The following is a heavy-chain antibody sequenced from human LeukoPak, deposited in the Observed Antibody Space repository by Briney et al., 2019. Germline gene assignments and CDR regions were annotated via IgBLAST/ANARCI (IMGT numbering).Heavy chain of an antibody. J-gene: IGHJ4*02. Sequence: GGSLRLSCAASGFTFSSYSMNWVRQAPGKGLEWVSVIYSGGSTYYADSVKGRFTISRDNSKNTLYLQMNSLRAEDTAVYYCARDHPSYCSGGSCYSNWGQGTLVTVSS. V-gene: IGHV3-53*01. CDR1: GFTFSSYS. CDR3: ARDHPSYCSGGSCYSN. CDR2: IYSGGST. D-gene: IGHD2-15*01.